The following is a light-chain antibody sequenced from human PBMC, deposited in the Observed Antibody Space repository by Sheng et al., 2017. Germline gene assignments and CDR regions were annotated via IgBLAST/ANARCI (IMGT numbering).Light chain of an antibody. CDR2: GIV. Sequence: QSVLTQPPSASGTPGQRVTISCSGSSSNIGSNYIYWYQQLPGTAPKPSFIGIVSGPQGSLTDSLASKSGTSASLAISGLRSEDEADYYCVSWDDSLSGYVFGTGTKVTV. V-gene: IGLV1-47*01. J-gene: IGLJ1*01. CDR1: SSNIGSNY. CDR3: VSWDDSLSGYV.